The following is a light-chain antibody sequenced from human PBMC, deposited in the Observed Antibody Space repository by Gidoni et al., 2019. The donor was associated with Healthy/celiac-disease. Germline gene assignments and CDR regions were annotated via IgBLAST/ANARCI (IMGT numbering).Light chain of an antibody. CDR1: QSISSW. V-gene: IGKV1-5*01. CDR3: QQCNSYWT. J-gene: IGKJ1*01. Sequence: DIQMTQSPSTLSASVGDRVTITCRASQSISSWLAWYQQKPGKAPKLLIYDASSLESGVPSRFSGSGSGTEFTLTISSLQPDDFATYYCQQCNSYWTFXQXTKVEIK. CDR2: DAS.